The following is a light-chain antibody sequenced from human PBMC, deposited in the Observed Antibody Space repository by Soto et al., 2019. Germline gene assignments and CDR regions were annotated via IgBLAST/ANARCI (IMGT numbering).Light chain of an antibody. CDR3: CSKAVTSTVV. V-gene: IGLV2-23*02. J-gene: IGLJ2*01. CDR1: SSDVGNYNL. CDR2: EVS. Sequence: QSALTQPASVSGSPGQSITISCTGTSSDVGNYNLVSWYQQHPGKAPKLLIFEVSERPSGVSNRFSGSKSGNTASLTISGLQAEDEADYDCCSKAVTSTVVCGGGTKLTVL.